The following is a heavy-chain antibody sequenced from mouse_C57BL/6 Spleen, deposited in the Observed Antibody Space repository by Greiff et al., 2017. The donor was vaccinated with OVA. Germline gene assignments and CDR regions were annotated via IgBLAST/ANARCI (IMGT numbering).Heavy chain of an antibody. J-gene: IGHJ4*01. CDR3: ARWTAYDYAMDD. CDR1: GYAFTNYL. V-gene: IGHV1-54*01. D-gene: IGHD6-5*01. Sequence: VQRVESGAELVRPGTSVKVSCKASGYAFTNYLIEWVKQRPGQGLEWIGVINPGSGGTNYNEKFKGKATLTADKSSSTAYMQLSSLTSEDSAVYFCARWTAYDYAMDDWGQGTSVTVSS. CDR2: INPGSGGT.